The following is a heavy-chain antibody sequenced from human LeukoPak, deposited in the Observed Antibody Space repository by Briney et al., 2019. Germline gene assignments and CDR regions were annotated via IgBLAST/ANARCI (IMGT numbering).Heavy chain of an antibody. J-gene: IGHJ3*02. CDR3: ARLSPCGGDCPDAFDI. Sequence: GESLKIPCNGSGYNFTSYWIGWVRQMPGKVLEWMGIIYPGDSDTRYSPSFQGQVTISADKSISPAYLQWSSLKASDTAMYYCARLSPCGGDCPDAFDIWGQGTMVTVSS. CDR2: IYPGDSDT. V-gene: IGHV5-51*01. D-gene: IGHD2-21*02. CDR1: GYNFTSYW.